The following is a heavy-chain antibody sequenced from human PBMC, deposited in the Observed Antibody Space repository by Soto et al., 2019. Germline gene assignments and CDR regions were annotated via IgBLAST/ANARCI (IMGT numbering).Heavy chain of an antibody. CDR3: ARDKITGLFDY. CDR2: IYYSGNT. Sequence: SETLSLTCSVSSASLSSSTYYWSWIRQPPGRGPEWIGSIYYSGNTYYKPSLKSRVSISIDTSRNQFSLKLTSVTAADTAVYYCARDKITGLFDYWGQGTLVTVSS. D-gene: IGHD2-8*02. V-gene: IGHV4-39*02. CDR1: SASLSSSTYY. J-gene: IGHJ4*02.